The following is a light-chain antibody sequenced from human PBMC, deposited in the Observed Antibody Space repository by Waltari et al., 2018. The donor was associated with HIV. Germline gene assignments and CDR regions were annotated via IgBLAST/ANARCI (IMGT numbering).Light chain of an antibody. CDR3: QQYNSVPLI. J-gene: IGKJ4*01. CDR1: HVINNY. CDR2: AAS. Sequence: DIQMTQSPSSSSASVGGRVTITCRASHVINNYLAWYQQKPGKVPELLIFAASTLQSGVPSRFSGSESGTSFTLTITNLQPEDVATYYCQQYNSVPLIFGGGTKVEIK. V-gene: IGKV1-27*01.